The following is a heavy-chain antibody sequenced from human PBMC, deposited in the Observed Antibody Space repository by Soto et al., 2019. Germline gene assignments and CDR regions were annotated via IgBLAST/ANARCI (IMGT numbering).Heavy chain of an antibody. CDR2: IWYDGSNK. V-gene: IGHV3-33*01. D-gene: IGHD3-10*01. J-gene: IGHJ4*02. Sequence: GGSLRLSCAASGFTFSSYGMHWVRQAPGKGLEWVAVIWYDGSNKYYADSVKGRFTISRDNSKNTLYLQMNSLRAEDTAVYYWARDGYGSGSYYIDYWGKGTLVTVSS. CDR1: GFTFSSYG. CDR3: ARDGYGSGSYYIDY.